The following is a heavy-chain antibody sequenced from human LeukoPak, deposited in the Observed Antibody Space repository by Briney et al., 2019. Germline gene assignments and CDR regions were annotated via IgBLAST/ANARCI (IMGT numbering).Heavy chain of an antibody. Sequence: PSETLSLTCTVSGGSISSYYWSWIRQPPGRGLEWIGYIYYSGSTNYNPSLKSRVTISIDTSNNQFSLKLTSVTAADTAVYYCARGNAPLENIWGQGTMVTVSS. CDR2: IYYSGST. CDR3: ARGNAPLENI. CDR1: GGSISSYY. D-gene: IGHD1-1*01. J-gene: IGHJ3*02. V-gene: IGHV4-59*01.